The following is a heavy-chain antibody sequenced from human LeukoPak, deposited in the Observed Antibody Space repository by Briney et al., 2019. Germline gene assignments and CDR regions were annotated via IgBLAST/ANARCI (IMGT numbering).Heavy chain of an antibody. J-gene: IGHJ4*02. CDR3: AKPHFDY. CDR2: ISSSGSTI. V-gene: IGHV3-48*03. Sequence: GGSLRLSCAASGFTFSSYEMNWVRQAPGKGLKWVSYISSSGSTIYYADSVRGRFTISRDNSKNTLYLQMNSLRAEDTALYYCAKPHFDYWGQGTLVTVSS. CDR1: GFTFSSYE.